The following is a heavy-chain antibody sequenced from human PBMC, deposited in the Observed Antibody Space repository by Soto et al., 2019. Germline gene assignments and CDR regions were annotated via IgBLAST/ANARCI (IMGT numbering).Heavy chain of an antibody. Sequence: EVQLLESGGGLVQPGGSLRLSCAGSGFTFINYAMNWVRQAPGKGLEWVSSISGGGDARFFADSVRGRFTISRDNAKNTVTLQMNSLGVDDTAVYYCARKILGSTSRPNYWYFDLWGRCTLVTVSS. J-gene: IGHJ2*01. CDR1: GFTFINYA. V-gene: IGHV3-23*01. CDR3: ARKILGSTSRPNYWYFDL. D-gene: IGHD2-2*01. CDR2: ISGGGDAR.